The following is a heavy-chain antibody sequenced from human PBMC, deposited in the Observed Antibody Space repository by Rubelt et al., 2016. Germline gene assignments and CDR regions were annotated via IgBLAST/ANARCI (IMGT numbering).Heavy chain of an antibody. J-gene: IGHJ4*02. V-gene: IGHV1-18*01. Sequence: QVQLVQSGAEVKKPGASVKVSCKASGYAFTSYGISWVRQAPGQGLEWMGWISAYNGNTNYAQKPQGRVTMHTDTSTSTAYMELRSLGSEDTAVYYCARLSIFEDTAMVMSDYWGQGTLVTVSS. CDR2: ISAYNGNT. CDR3: ARLSIFEDTAMVMSDY. CDR1: GYAFTSYG. D-gene: IGHD5-18*01.